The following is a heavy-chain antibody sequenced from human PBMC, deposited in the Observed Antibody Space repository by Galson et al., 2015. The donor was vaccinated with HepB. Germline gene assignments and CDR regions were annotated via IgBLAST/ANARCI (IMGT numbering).Heavy chain of an antibody. J-gene: IGHJ4*01. D-gene: IGHD4-23*01. CDR2: VHYSGIT. V-gene: IGHV4-34*01. CDR1: GGSFSDYY. Sequence: SETLSLTCAVYGGSFSDYYWSWIRQPPEKGLEWIGEVHYSGITNYNPSLKSRVVILADTSKNQFSLKLSSVTAADTAVYYCASGIRLGGGNFFIDYWGHGNLVTVSS. CDR3: ASGIRLGGGNFFIDY.